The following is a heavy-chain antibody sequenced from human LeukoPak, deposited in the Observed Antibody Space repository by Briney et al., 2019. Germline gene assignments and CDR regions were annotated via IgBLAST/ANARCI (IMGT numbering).Heavy chain of an antibody. V-gene: IGHV3-30*04. J-gene: IGHJ4*02. Sequence: GGSLRLSCAASGFTFSSYAMSWVRQAPGKGLEWVAVISYDGSNKYYADSVKGRFTISRDNSKNTLYLQMNSLRAEDTAVYYCARDLVYWGQGTLVTVSS. CDR1: GFTFSSYA. CDR3: ARDLVY. CDR2: ISYDGSNK.